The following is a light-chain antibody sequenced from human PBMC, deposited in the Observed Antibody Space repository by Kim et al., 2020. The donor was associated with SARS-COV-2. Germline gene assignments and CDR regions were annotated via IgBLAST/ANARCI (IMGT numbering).Light chain of an antibody. Sequence: PGQSVTISCTGTGSDVGSYNRVSWYQQPPRTAPKLMIYEVSNRPSGVPDRFAGSKSGNTASLTISGLQAEDEADYYCSSYTSSSTVFGGGTQLTVL. V-gene: IGLV2-18*02. J-gene: IGLJ3*02. CDR3: SSYTSSSTV. CDR1: GSDVGSYNR. CDR2: EVS.